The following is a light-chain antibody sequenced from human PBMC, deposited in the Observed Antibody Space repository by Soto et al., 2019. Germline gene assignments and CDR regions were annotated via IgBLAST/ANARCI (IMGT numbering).Light chain of an antibody. CDR3: QQYGASPLT. CDR1: QSVNSNN. J-gene: IGKJ4*01. V-gene: IGKV3-20*01. CDR2: GAS. Sequence: IVLTQSPATLTLSPGERATLSRSSSQSVNSNNLAWYQQQPGQHPRPLIYGASTRAAGVPDRLSGSGSGTDFTLTISSLESEDYAVYYCQQYGASPLTFGRGTKVEIK.